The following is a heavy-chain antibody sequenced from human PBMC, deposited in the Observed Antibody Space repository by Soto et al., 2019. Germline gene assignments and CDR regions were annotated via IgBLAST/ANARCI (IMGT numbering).Heavy chain of an antibody. V-gene: IGHV4-34*01. CDR2: INHSGST. D-gene: IGHD5-18*01. Sequence: SETLSLTCAVYGGSFSGYYWSWIRQPPGKGLEWIGEINHSGSTNYNPSLKSRVTISVDTSKNQFSLKLSSVTAADTAVYFFARRRGYSSGRSDYYYYGMDVWGQGTTVTVSS. CDR3: ARRRGYSSGRSDYYYYGMDV. CDR1: GGSFSGYY. J-gene: IGHJ6*02.